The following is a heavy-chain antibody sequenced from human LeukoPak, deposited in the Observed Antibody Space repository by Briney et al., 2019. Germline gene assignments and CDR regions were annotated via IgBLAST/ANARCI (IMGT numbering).Heavy chain of an antibody. CDR1: GGSISSGSYY. CDR3: ARVQRGGDPDY. J-gene: IGHJ4*02. CDR2: IYTSGST. V-gene: IGHV4-61*02. D-gene: IGHD2-21*02. Sequence: PSETLSLTCTVSGGSISSGSYYWSWIRQPAGKGLEWIGRIYTSGSTNYNPSLKSRVTISVDKSKNQFSLKLSSVTAADTAVYYCARVQRGGDPDYWGQGTLVTVSS.